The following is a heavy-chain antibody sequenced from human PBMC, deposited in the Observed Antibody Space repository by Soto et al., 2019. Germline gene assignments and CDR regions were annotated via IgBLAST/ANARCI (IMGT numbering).Heavy chain of an antibody. V-gene: IGHV4-59*01. J-gene: IGHJ6*02. D-gene: IGHD1-26*01. CDR3: ARSGDPFYYAMDV. CDR2: IYYNGNT. CDR1: GGSISSYY. Sequence: LSLTCTVSGGSISSYYWSWIRQPPGKGLQWIGYIYYNGNTNYNPSLKSRVTISLGTSKGQFSLRLSSVTAADTAVYYCARSGDPFYYAMDVWGPGTTVTVSS.